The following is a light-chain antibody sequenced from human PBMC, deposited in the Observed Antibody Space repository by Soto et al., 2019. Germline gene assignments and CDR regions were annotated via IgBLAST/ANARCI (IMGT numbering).Light chain of an antibody. CDR2: DVT. CDR3: CSYTSSNTYV. J-gene: IGLJ1*01. Sequence: QSVLTQPASVSGSLGQSITISCTGTSSDVGGFDYVSWHQHQPGKAPKLIIYDVTSRPSGVSSHFSGSKSGNTASLTISGLLAEDEADYHCCSYTSSNTYVFGTGTKVTVL. CDR1: SSDVGGFDY. V-gene: IGLV2-14*03.